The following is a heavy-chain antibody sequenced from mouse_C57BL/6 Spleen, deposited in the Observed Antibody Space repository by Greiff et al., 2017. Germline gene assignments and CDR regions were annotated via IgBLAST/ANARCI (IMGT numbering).Heavy chain of an antibody. V-gene: IGHV1-54*01. J-gene: IGHJ3*01. D-gene: IGHD1-1*01. CDR3: ARDYYGSSTRCAY. CDR1: GYAFTNYL. Sequence: QVQLQQSGAELVRPGTSVKVSCTASGYAFTNYLIEWVKQRPGQGLEWIGMIHPNSGSTNYNEKFKGKATLTVDKSSSTAYMQLSSLTSEDSAVYYCARDYYGSSTRCAYWGQGTLVTVSA. CDR2: IHPNSGST.